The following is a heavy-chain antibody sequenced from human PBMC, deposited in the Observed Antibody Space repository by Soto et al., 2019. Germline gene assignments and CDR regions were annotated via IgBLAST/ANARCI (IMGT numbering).Heavy chain of an antibody. V-gene: IGHV3-74*01. D-gene: IGHD2-15*01. CDR3: AKDGYSGPGWFDP. CDR2: INSDGSRT. J-gene: IGHJ5*02. Sequence: GGSLRLSCAASGFTFSSYWMHWVRQAPGKGLVWVSRINSDGSRTTYADSVKGRFTISRDNTKNTLYLQMNSLRAEDTAVYYCAKDGYSGPGWFDPWGLGTLVTVSS. CDR1: GFTFSSYW.